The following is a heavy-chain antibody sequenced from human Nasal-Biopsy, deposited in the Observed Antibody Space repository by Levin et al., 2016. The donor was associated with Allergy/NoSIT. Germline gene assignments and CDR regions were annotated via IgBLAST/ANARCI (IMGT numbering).Heavy chain of an antibody. CDR2: ISQSGRT. D-gene: IGHD3-10*01. V-gene: IGHV4-34*01. CDR1: RGSFIGYY. J-gene: IGHJ6*02. Sequence: SETLSLTCAVSRGSFIGYYWTWIRQSPGMGLEWIGDISQSGRTNYNPSLKSRVTISVDTSKNWVSLNLKSVTAADAAQYYCARGRRRDYYGSGSYSDYYGMDVWGQGTTVTVSS. CDR3: ARGRRRDYYGSGSYSDYYGMDV.